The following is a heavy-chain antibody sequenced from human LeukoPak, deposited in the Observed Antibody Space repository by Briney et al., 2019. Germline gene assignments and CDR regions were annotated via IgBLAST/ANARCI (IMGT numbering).Heavy chain of an antibody. CDR2: ISSSGSTI. D-gene: IGHD3-22*01. J-gene: IGHJ4*02. CDR1: GFTFSDYY. CDR3: ARDESDYDSSGYLSY. Sequence: GGSLRLSCAASGFTFSDYYMSWIRQAPGKGLEWVSYISSSGSTIYYADSVKGRFTISRDNAKNSLYLQMNSLRAEDTAVYYCARDESDYDSSGYLSYCGQGTLVTVSS. V-gene: IGHV3-11*01.